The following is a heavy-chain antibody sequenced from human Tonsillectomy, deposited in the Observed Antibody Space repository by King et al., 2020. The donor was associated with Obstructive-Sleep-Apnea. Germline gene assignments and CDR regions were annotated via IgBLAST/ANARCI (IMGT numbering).Heavy chain of an antibody. CDR1: GFNFSNYG. J-gene: IGHJ4*02. V-gene: IGHV3-30*02. D-gene: IGHD6-13*01. CDR3: ARGGMTYSRTWTNFDY. Sequence: VQLVESGGGVVQPGRSLRLSCAASGFNFSNYGMHWVRQAPGKGLEWVAFIRYDGSIKYYAASVKGRFTISRDNSRNTLYLQMNSLRAEDTAVYYCARGGMTYSRTWTNFDYWGQGTLVTVSS. CDR2: IRYDGSIK.